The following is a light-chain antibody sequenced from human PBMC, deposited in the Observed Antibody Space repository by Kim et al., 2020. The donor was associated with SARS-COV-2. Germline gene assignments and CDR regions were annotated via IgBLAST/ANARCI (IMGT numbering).Light chain of an antibody. J-gene: IGLJ3*02. CDR2: YDS. V-gene: IGLV3-21*04. CDR1: NIGSKS. CDR3: QVWDSSSDHRL. Sequence: SYELTQPPSVSVAPGKTARITCGGNNIGSKSVHWYQQKPGQAPVLVIYYDSDRPSGIPERFSGSNSGNTATLTISRVEAGDEADYYCQVWDSSSDHRLFGGGTKLTVL.